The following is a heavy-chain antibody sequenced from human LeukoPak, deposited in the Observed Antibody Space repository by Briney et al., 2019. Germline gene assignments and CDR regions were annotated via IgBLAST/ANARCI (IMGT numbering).Heavy chain of an antibody. D-gene: IGHD6-19*01. V-gene: IGHV4-39*07. CDR1: DGSTRSTNYS. J-gene: IGHJ4*02. Sequence: SETLSLTRTVSDGSTRSTNYSWGWIRQPPGKGLEWIGEINHSGSTNHNPSLKSRVTISVDTSKNQFSLKLSSVTAADTAVYYCARERGGPWLVTFDYWGQGTLVTVSS. CDR2: INHSGST. CDR3: ARERGGPWLVTFDY.